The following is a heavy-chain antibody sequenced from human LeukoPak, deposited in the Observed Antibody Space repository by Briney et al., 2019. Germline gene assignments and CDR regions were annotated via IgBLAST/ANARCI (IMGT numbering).Heavy chain of an antibody. D-gene: IGHD1-14*01. J-gene: IGHJ6*03. CDR2: IIPIFDTP. CDR3: ARAPEHYYYYYYMDV. Sequence: GASVKVSCKGSGGTFSSYAISWVRQAPGQGLEWMGGIIPIFDTPNYAQKFQGRVTITADKSTSTAYMELSSLRSEDTAVYYCARAPEHYYYYYYMDVWGKGTTVTISS. CDR1: GGTFSSYA. V-gene: IGHV1-69*06.